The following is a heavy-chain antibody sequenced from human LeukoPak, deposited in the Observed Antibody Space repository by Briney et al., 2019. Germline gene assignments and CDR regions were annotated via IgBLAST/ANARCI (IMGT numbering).Heavy chain of an antibody. CDR1: GGTFSSYA. D-gene: IGHD3-22*01. CDR2: IIPIFGTA. CDR3: ARVCYDSSGYGDFDY. J-gene: IGHJ4*02. V-gene: IGHV1-69*13. Sequence: SVKVSCKASGGTFSSYAISWVRQAPGQGLEWMGGIIPIFGTANYAQKFQGRVTITADESTSTAYMELSSLRSEDTAVYYCARVCYDSSGYGDFDYWGQGTLVTVSS.